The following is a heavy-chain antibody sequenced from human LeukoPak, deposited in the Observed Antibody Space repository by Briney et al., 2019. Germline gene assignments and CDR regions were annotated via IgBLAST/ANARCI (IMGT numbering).Heavy chain of an antibody. CDR1: GGSISSSSYY. Sequence: SETLSLTCTVSGGSISSSSYYWGWIRQPPGKGLEWIGSIYYSGSTYYNPSLKSRVTISVDTSKNQFSLKLSSVTAADTAVYYCVRGRYSSGWYRDKNWFDPWGQGTPVTVSS. CDR2: IYYSGST. CDR3: VRGRYSSGWYRDKNWFDP. V-gene: IGHV4-39*07. J-gene: IGHJ5*02. D-gene: IGHD6-19*01.